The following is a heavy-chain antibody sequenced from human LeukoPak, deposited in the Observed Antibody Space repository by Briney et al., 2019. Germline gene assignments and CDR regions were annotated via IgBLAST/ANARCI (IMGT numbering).Heavy chain of an antibody. D-gene: IGHD3-10*01. CDR1: GFTLDDYG. V-gene: IGHV3-20*04. J-gene: IGHJ4*02. CDR2: INWNGGST. Sequence: GGSLRLSCAASGFTLDDYGMSWVRHAPGKGLEWVSGINWNGGSTGYADPVKGRFTISRDNAKNSLYLQMNSLRAEDTALYYCARDRRGSGSYYSIYFDYWGQGTLVTVSS. CDR3: ARDRRGSGSYYSIYFDY.